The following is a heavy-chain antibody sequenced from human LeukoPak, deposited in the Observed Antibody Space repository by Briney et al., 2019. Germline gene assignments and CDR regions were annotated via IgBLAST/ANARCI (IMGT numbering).Heavy chain of an antibody. V-gene: IGHV1-69*05. Sequence: ASVKVSCRASGGTFSSYAISWVRQAPGQGLEWMGRIIPIFGTANYAQKFQGRVTMTRDTSTSTVYMELSSLRSEDTAVYYCARELGYSGYWGQGTLVTVSS. CDR1: GGTFSSYA. CDR3: ARELGYSGY. J-gene: IGHJ4*02. D-gene: IGHD7-27*01. CDR2: IIPIFGTA.